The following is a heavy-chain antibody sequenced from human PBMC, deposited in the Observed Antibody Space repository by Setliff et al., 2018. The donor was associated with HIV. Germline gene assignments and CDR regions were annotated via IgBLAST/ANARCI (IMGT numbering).Heavy chain of an antibody. D-gene: IGHD2-21*02. V-gene: IGHV1-18*01. CDR3: AGEGYCGGDCSRGVGDY. CDR1: GYTFTSYG. Sequence: RASVKVSCKASGYTFTSYGISWVRQAPGQGLEWMGWISAYNGNTNYAQKLQGRVTMTTDTSTGTAYMELRSLRSDDTAVYYCAGEGYCGGDCSRGVGDYWGQGTLVTVSS. J-gene: IGHJ4*02. CDR2: ISAYNGNT.